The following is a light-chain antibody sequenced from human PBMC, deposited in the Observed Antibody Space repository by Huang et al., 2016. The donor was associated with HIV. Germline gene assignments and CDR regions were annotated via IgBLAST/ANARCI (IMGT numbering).Light chain of an antibody. CDR3: HQYNNWLLS. CDR1: RSVNTN. J-gene: IGKJ4*01. V-gene: IGKV3-15*01. CDR2: GSS. Sequence: EIVMTQSPATLSVSPGERVTLSGRATRSVNTNLAWYQQGPGQAPRLLIYGSSTRAPGIPARFSGSGSGTDFSLTISSLQSEDFALYYCHQYNNWLLSFGGGTRVDI.